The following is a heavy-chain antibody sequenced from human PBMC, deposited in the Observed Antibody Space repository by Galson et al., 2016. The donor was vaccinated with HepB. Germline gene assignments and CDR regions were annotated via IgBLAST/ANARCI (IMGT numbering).Heavy chain of an antibody. CDR3: ANGGYYNFDQ. CDR1: GFTFSTYA. Sequence: SLRLSCAASGFTFSTYAMNWVRQAPGKGLEWVAVISYDGSNRYYADSVKGRFTISRDNSKNTLYLQMNSLRPEDTAVYYCANGGYYNFDQWGQGTLVTVSS. J-gene: IGHJ4*02. CDR2: ISYDGSNR. V-gene: IGHV3-30*18. D-gene: IGHD3-22*01.